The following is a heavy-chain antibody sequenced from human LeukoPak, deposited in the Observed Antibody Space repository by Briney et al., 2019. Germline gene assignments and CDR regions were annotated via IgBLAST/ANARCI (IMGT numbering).Heavy chain of an antibody. V-gene: IGHV4-4*07. J-gene: IGHJ6*03. CDR2: IYTSGST. D-gene: IGHD6-13*01. CDR3: ARESSPGYYYYMDV. Sequence: SETLSLTCTVSGGSISSYYWSWIRQPAGKGLEWIGRIYTSGSTNYNPSLKSRVTMSVDTSKNQFSLKLSSVTAADTAVYYCARESSPGYYYYMDVWGKGTTVTVSS. CDR1: GGSISSYY.